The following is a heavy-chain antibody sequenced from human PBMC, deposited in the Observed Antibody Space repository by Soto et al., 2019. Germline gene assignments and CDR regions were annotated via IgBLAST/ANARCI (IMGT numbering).Heavy chain of an antibody. Sequence: QVQLVQSGAEVKKPGSSVKVSCKASGGTFSSYAISWVRQAPGQGLEWMGGIIPIFGTANYAQKFQGRVTITADKSTSTAYMELSSLRSEDTAVYYCARGLRDFWSGYYPRYFDYWGQGTLVTVSS. V-gene: IGHV1-69*06. CDR1: GGTFSSYA. D-gene: IGHD3-3*01. J-gene: IGHJ4*02. CDR3: ARGLRDFWSGYYPRYFDY. CDR2: IIPIFGTA.